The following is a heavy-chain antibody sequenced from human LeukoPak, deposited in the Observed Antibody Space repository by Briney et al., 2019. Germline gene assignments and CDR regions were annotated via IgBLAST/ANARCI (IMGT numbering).Heavy chain of an antibody. CDR2: IYYSGST. D-gene: IGHD1-26*01. Sequence: PSQTLSLTCTVSGGSISSGSYYWSWIRQPPGKGLEWIGYIYYSGSTNYNPSLKSRVTISVDTSKNQFSLKLSSVTAADTAVYYCAKGQVGYDAFDIWGQGTMVTVSS. CDR1: GGSISSGSYY. J-gene: IGHJ3*02. V-gene: IGHV4-61*01. CDR3: AKGQVGYDAFDI.